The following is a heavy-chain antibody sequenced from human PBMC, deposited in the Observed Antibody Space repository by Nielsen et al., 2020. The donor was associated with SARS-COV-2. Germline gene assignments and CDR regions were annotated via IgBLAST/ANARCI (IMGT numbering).Heavy chain of an antibody. J-gene: IGHJ6*02. CDR1: GGSISSSYY. D-gene: IGHD6-13*01. CDR3: ARGYSSSWYQYYYYGMDV. V-gene: IGHV4-59*13. Sequence: SETLSLTCTVSGGSISSSYYWSWIRQPPGKGLEWIGYTYYSGSTNYNPSLKSRVTISVDTSKNQFSLKLSSVTAADTAVYYCARGYSSSWYQYYYYGMDVWGQGTTVTVSS. CDR2: TYYSGST.